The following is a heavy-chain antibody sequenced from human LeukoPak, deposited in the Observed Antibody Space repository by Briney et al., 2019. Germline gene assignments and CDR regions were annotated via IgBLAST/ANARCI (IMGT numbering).Heavy chain of an antibody. V-gene: IGHV5-51*01. CDR1: GYTFTSYW. CDR3: ARAADGYKYFDY. J-gene: IGHJ4*02. CDR2: IYPGDSDT. Sequence: GESLKISCKGSGYTFTSYWIGWVRQMPGKGLVWMGIIYPGDSDTRFGPSFQGQVTISVDKSISTAYLQWSSLKASDTAMYYCARAADGYKYFDYWGRGTLVTVSS. D-gene: IGHD5-24*01.